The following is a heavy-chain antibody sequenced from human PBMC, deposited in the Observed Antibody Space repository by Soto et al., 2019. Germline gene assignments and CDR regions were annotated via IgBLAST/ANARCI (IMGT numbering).Heavy chain of an antibody. Sequence: QVQLVQSGAEVKKPGSSVKFSCKTSGGTFRTSALSWVRQAPGQGLEWMGGIMPVFPTPDYAQKFQVRLTITADESTVTAYMALSSLRSEYTAVYYCARDTDRQHLGGNYYYIMDVWGQGTTVTVSS. CDR3: ARDTDRQHLGGNYYYIMDV. CDR2: IMPVFPTP. D-gene: IGHD4-4*01. J-gene: IGHJ6*01. V-gene: IGHV1-69*12. CDR1: GGTFRTSA.